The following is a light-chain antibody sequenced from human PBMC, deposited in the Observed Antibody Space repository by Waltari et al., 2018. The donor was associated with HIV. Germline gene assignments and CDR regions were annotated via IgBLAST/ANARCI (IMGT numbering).Light chain of an antibody. CDR1: TSDIGAYNY. Sequence: QSALTQPASVSGSPGQSIAISCTGSTSDIGAYNYVPWFQQHPGKAPKLIIFEVSNRPSGVSNRFSGSKSGNTASLTISGLQAEDEADYYCSTYTGRGTDTVLFAGGTKLTVL. CDR3: STYTGRGTDTVL. V-gene: IGLV2-14*01. CDR2: EVS. J-gene: IGLJ2*01.